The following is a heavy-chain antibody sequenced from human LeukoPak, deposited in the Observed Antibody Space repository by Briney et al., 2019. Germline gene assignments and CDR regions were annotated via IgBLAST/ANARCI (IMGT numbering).Heavy chain of an antibody. CDR1: GYTFTGYY. Sequence: GASVKVSCKASGYTFTGYYMHWVRQAPGQGLEWMGWINPNSGGTNYAQKFQGRVTMTRDTSISTAYMELSRLRSDDTAVYCCARGRDSSGYYLYYFDYWGQGTLVTVSS. J-gene: IGHJ4*02. D-gene: IGHD3-22*01. V-gene: IGHV1-2*02. CDR3: ARGRDSSGYYLYYFDY. CDR2: INPNSGGT.